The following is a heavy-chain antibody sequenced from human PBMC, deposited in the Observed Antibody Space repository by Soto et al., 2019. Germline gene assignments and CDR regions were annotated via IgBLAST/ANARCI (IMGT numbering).Heavy chain of an antibody. D-gene: IGHD6-19*01. CDR2: ISGSGGST. Sequence: GGSLRLSCAASGFTFSSYAMSWVRQAPGKGLEWVSAISGSGGSTYYADSVKGRFTISRDNSKNTLYLQMNSLRAEDTAVYYCAKGGGSGWYGLYFDYWGQGTLVTVSS. CDR1: GFTFSSYA. J-gene: IGHJ4*02. V-gene: IGHV3-23*01. CDR3: AKGGGSGWYGLYFDY.